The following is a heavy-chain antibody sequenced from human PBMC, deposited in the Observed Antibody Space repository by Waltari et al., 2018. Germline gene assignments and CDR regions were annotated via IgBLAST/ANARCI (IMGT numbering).Heavy chain of an antibody. CDR1: GYTLTNYY. CDR2: INPAGGRT. V-gene: IGHV1-46*04. D-gene: IGHD3-10*02. J-gene: IGHJ4*02. Sequence: QVHLVQSGAEVKKPGASVKVSCMTSGYTLTNYYIQWVRQAPGQGLEWMAMINPAGGRTQYAPKLQGRVTLTSDTSTRTVYMDLDSLTSDDTAVYYCARVCCSGSYHGNWGQGTLVTVS. CDR3: ARVCCSGSYHGN.